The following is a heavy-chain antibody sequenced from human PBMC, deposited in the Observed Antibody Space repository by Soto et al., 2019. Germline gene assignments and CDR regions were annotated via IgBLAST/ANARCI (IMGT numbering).Heavy chain of an antibody. CDR1: GSTFSSYA. V-gene: IGHV3-30-3*01. CDR2: ISYDGINK. Sequence: SLRLSFAASGSTFSSYAVHWVRQAPGKGLEWVAVISYDGINKYNADSVKGRFTISRDDSKNTVYLQMNSLRAEDTAVYFCARGGGGSSYSNFQHWGQGTLVTVSS. J-gene: IGHJ1*01. CDR3: ARGGGGSSYSNFQH. D-gene: IGHD2-15*01.